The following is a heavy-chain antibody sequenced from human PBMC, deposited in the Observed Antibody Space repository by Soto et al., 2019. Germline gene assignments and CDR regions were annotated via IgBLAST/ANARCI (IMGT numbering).Heavy chain of an antibody. CDR2: ISGSGGST. CDR3: XXXXXXXXXXXXX. Sequence: EVQLLESGGGLVQPGGSLRLSCAASGFTFSNYAVTWVRQAPGKGLEWVSTISGSGGSTYYADSVKGRFTISRDNSKNTLYLQMNSLRAEDTAVXXXXXXXXXXXXXXXXXGQGTLVTVSS. V-gene: IGHV3-23*01. J-gene: IGHJ4*02. CDR1: GFTFSNYA.